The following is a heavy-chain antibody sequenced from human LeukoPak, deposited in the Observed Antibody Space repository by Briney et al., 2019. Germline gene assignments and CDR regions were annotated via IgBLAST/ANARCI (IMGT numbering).Heavy chain of an antibody. Sequence: PGGSLRLSCAASGFTVSSNYMNWVRQAPGKGLEGVSVIYSGGSTYYADSVKGRFTICRDNSKNTLYLQMNRLRAEDTAVYYCAKVAEVGATGYYYYMDVWGKGTTVTISS. CDR1: GFTVSSNY. CDR2: IYSGGST. D-gene: IGHD1-26*01. CDR3: AKVAEVGATGYYYYMDV. J-gene: IGHJ6*03. V-gene: IGHV3-66*01.